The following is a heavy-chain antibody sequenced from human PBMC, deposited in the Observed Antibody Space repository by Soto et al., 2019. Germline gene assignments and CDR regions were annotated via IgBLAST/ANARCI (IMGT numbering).Heavy chain of an antibody. D-gene: IGHD5-18*01. V-gene: IGHV3-33*01. CDR3: ARDEINVDTAMALPPYYYYYGMDV. CDR1: GFTFSSYG. Sequence: GGSLRLSCAASGFTFSSYGMHWFRQAPGKGLEWVAVIWYDGSNKYYADSVKGRFTISRDNSKNTLYLQMNSLRAEDTAVYYCARDEINVDTAMALPPYYYYYGMDVWGQGTTVTVSS. J-gene: IGHJ6*02. CDR2: IWYDGSNK.